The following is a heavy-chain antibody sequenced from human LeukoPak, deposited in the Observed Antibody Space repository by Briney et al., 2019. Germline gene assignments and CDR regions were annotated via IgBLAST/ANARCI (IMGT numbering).Heavy chain of an antibody. V-gene: IGHV1-2*02. CDR1: GYTFTGYY. CDR2: INPNSGGT. Sequence: GASVKVSCKASGYTFTGYYMHWVRQAPGQGLEWMGWINPNSGGTNYAQKFQGRVTMTRDTSISTAYMELSRLRSDDTAVYYCARGLTGYTQAPGYWGRGTLVTVSS. J-gene: IGHJ4*02. D-gene: IGHD3-9*01. CDR3: ARGLTGYTQAPGY.